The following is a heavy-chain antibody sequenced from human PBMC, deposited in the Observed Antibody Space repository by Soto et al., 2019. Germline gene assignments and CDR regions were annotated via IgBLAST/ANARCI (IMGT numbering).Heavy chain of an antibody. CDR2: ISWNSGSI. CDR3: AKDKLSGSYYKCGDFDY. J-gene: IGHJ4*02. V-gene: IGHV3-9*01. D-gene: IGHD3-10*01. Sequence: EVQLVESGGGLVQPGRSLRLSCAASGFTFDDYAMHWVRQAPGKGLEWVSGISWNSGSIGYADSVKGRFTISRDNAKNSLYLQMNSLKAEDTALYYCAKDKLSGSYYKCGDFDYWGQGTLVTVSS. CDR1: GFTFDDYA.